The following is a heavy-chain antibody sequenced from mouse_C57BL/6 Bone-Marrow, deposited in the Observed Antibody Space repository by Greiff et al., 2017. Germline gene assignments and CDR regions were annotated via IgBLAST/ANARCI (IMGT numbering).Heavy chain of an antibody. J-gene: IGHJ4*01. CDR2: IDPANGNT. Sequence: EVQVVESVAELVRPGASVKLSCTASGFNIKNTYMHWVKQRPEQGLEWIGRIDPANGNTKYAPKFQGKATITADTSSNTAYLQLSSLTSEDTASYDCARSRGLRRLYARDYGGQGTSVTVSS. V-gene: IGHV14-3*01. CDR3: ARSRGLRRLYARDY. D-gene: IGHD2-4*01. CDR1: GFNIKNTY.